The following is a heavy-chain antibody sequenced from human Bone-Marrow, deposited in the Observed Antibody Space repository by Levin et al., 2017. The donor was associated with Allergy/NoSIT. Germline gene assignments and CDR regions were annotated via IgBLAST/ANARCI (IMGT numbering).Heavy chain of an antibody. Sequence: SETLSLICNVSGGSISTYYWSWIRQPPGKGLEWIGYISYTGTTNYNPSLRRRVTISLDTSKNQFSLKVNSLTAADTAVYFCARQLDGNSFRYFDLWGRGTLVTVSS. J-gene: IGHJ2*01. CDR3: ARQLDGNSFRYFDL. CDR1: GGSISTYY. V-gene: IGHV4-59*08. CDR2: ISYTGTT. D-gene: IGHD4-23*01.